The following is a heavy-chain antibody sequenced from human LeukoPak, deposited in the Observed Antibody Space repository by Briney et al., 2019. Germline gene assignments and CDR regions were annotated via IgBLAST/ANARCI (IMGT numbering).Heavy chain of an antibody. CDR1: GYTFTAYY. D-gene: IGHD5-12*01. CDR3: ARDRDILGSTFFDK. CDR2: INSNSGGS. Sequence: GASVKVSCKASGYTFTAYYMHWVRQAPGQGLGWMGWINSNSGGSNYAQKFQARVTITRDTSISTVYMDLSRLRSDDTAVYYCARDRDILGSTFFDKWGQGTLVTVSS. J-gene: IGHJ4*02. V-gene: IGHV1-2*02.